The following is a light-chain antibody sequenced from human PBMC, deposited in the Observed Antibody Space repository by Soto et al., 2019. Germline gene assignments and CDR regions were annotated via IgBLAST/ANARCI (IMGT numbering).Light chain of an antibody. CDR1: QSISSN. J-gene: IGKJ4*01. CDR3: QQYNNWPRAT. V-gene: IGKV3-15*01. CDR2: RTS. Sequence: EILMTQSPATLSVSPVDRATLSFRASQSISSNLAWYQQKPGQAPRLLMFRTSSRATGFPARFSGSGSGTEFNLTISSLQSEDFGVYYCQQYNNWPRATFGGGTKVDIK.